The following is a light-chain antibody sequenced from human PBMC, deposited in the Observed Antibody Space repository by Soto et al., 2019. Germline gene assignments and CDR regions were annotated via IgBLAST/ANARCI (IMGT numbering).Light chain of an antibody. CDR1: QDISNY. Sequence: DIQMTQSPFSLSASVGDRVTLTCRASQDISNYLNWLQQKPGKAHKLLIYAASTLQSGVPSRFSGSESGTEFTLTISSLQPEDSATYFCLQSYSFPFTFGPGTRVDIK. J-gene: IGKJ3*01. CDR2: AAS. V-gene: IGKV1-39*01. CDR3: LQSYSFPFT.